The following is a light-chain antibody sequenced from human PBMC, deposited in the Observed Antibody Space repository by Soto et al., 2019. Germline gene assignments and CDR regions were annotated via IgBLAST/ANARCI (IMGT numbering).Light chain of an antibody. J-gene: IGLJ1*01. CDR3: SSYTSTGTVVV. CDR2: EVT. V-gene: IGLV2-14*03. Sequence: QSALTQPASVSGSPGQSITISCTGTSSDVGGYNYVSWYQQHPGKAPKLMIYEVTNRPSGVSNRFSGSKSGNTASLTISGLQPEDEADYYCSSYTSTGTVVVFGTGTKLTVL. CDR1: SSDVGGYNY.